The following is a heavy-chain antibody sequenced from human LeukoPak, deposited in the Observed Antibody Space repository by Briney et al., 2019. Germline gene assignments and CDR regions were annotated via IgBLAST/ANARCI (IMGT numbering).Heavy chain of an antibody. V-gene: IGHV1-2*02. Sequence: ASVKVSCKASGYTFTDYYIHWVRQAPGQELEWMGWINPNSGVTNYAQKFQGRVTMTRDTSITTAYMELSRLRSDDTAVYYCARDNREVRGGDCFDVWGKGTTVTVSS. CDR3: ARDNREVRGGDCFDV. CDR2: INPNSGVT. CDR1: GYTFTDYY. D-gene: IGHD2-21*02. J-gene: IGHJ6*04.